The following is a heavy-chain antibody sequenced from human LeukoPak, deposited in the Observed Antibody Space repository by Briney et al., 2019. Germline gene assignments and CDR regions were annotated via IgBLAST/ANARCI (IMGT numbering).Heavy chain of an antibody. CDR2: IRGDESRL. Sequence: PGGSLRLSCAASGFTFSSDAMTWVRQAPGKGLEWVANIRGDESRLYYVDSVKGRFTISRDNARNSLYLQMSDLRAEDTSVYYCARDYNYCSSDRCYDAFDIWGQGTMVTVSS. D-gene: IGHD2-2*01. CDR1: GFTFSSDA. V-gene: IGHV3-7*01. CDR3: ARDYNYCSSDRCYDAFDI. J-gene: IGHJ3*02.